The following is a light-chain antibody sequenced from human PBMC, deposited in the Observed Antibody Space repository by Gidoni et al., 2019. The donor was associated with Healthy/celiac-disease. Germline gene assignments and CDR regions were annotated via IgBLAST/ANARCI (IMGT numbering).Light chain of an antibody. CDR1: QGISSW. V-gene: IGKV1-12*01. J-gene: IGKJ3*01. Sequence: DNQMTQSPSSVAASVGVRVTFTCRASQGISSWLAWYQQKPGKAPKLLMYAAYSLQSGGPSRFSGSGSGTDFTLTISSLQPEDFATYYCQQASSLVIFTFGPGTKVDIK. CDR3: QQASSLVIFT. CDR2: AAY.